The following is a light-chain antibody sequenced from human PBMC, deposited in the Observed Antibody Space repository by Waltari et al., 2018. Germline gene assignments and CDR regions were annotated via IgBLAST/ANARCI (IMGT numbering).Light chain of an antibody. CDR1: QSVSRA. CDR3: QHYLRLPVT. Sequence: EIVLTQSPGTLSLSLGERATVSCRASQSVSRALAWDQQKPGQAPRHLIYGASTRATGIPDRFSGSCSGTDFSLTISRLEPDDFAVYYCQHYLRLPVTFGQGTTVEI. V-gene: IGKV3-20*01. CDR2: GAS. J-gene: IGKJ1*01.